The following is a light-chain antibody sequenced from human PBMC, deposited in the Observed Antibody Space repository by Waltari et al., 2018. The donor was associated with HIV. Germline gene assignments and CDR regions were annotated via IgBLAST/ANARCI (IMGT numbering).Light chain of an antibody. CDR3: CAYAGSTTYVI. Sequence: QSALTQPASVSGSPGQSITISCTGTSSDVGGYNLVSWYQQHPGKAPKLMIYEVSKRPSGVSNRFAGSKSGNTASLTISGLQAEDDADYYCCAYAGSTTYVIFGGGTKLTVL. J-gene: IGLJ2*01. V-gene: IGLV2-23*02. CDR2: EVS. CDR1: SSDVGGYNL.